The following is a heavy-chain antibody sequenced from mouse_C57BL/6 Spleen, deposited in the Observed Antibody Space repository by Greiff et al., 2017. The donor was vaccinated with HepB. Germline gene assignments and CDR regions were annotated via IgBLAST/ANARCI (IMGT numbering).Heavy chain of an antibody. CDR2: IDPSDSET. D-gene: IGHD3-1*01. V-gene: IGHV1-52*01. CDR1: GYTFTSYW. Sequence: VKLQQPGAELVRPGSSVKLSCKASGYTFTSYWMHWVKQRPIQGLEWIGNIDPSDSETHYNQKFKDKATLTVDKSSSTAYMQLSSLTSEDSAVYYCAGSGARTEFAYWGRETLVTVSA. J-gene: IGHJ3*01. CDR3: AGSGARTEFAY.